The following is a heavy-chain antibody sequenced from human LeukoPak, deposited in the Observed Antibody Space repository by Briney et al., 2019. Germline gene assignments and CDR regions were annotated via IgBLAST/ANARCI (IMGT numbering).Heavy chain of an antibody. CDR2: ISSSGSTI. D-gene: IGHD3-10*01. CDR3: ARADYGSTYYFDY. J-gene: IGHJ4*02. V-gene: IGHV3-48*03. Sequence: GGSLRLSCAASGFTFSSYEMNWVRQAPGKGLEWVSYISSSGSTIYYADSVKGRFTISRDNAKNSLYLQMNSLRAEDTVVYYCARADYGSTYYFDYWGQGTLVTVSS. CDR1: GFTFSSYE.